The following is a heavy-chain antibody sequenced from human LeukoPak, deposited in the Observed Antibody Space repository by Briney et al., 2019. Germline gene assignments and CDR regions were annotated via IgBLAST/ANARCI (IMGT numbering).Heavy chain of an antibody. CDR1: GGTFSSYA. CDR3: ARADRTPSPYYYYYYMDV. J-gene: IGHJ6*03. D-gene: IGHD2-2*01. Sequence: SVKVSCKASGGTFSSYAISWVRQAPGQGLEWMGGIIPILGTANYAQKFQGRVTITTDESTSTAYMELSSLRSEDTAVYYCARADRTPSPYYYYYYMDVWGKGTTVTVSS. CDR2: IIPILGTA. V-gene: IGHV1-69*05.